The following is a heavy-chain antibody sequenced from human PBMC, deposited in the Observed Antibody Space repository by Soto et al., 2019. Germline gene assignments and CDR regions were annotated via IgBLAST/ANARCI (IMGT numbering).Heavy chain of an antibody. V-gene: IGHV4-34*01. CDR3: ARAGDFWSGYYINWFDP. D-gene: IGHD3-3*01. Sequence: SETLSLTCAVYGGSFSGYYWSWIRQPPGKGLEWIGEINHSGSINYNPSLKSRVTISVDTSKNQFSLKLSSVTAADTAVYYCARAGDFWSGYYINWFDPWGQGTLVTVSS. CDR2: INHSGSI. CDR1: GGSFSGYY. J-gene: IGHJ5*02.